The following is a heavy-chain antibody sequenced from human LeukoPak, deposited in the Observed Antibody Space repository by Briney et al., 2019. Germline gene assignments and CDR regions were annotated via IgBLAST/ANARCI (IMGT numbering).Heavy chain of an antibody. CDR3: ANSYCGGDCYLP. D-gene: IGHD2-21*02. V-gene: IGHV3-21*04. CDR1: GFTFSSYS. Sequence: GGSLRLSCAASGFTFSSYSMNWVRQAPGKGLEWVSSISSSSYIYYADSVKGRFTISRDNAKNSLYLQMNSLRVEDTAVYYCANSYCGGDCYLPWGQGTLVTVSS. CDR2: ISSSSYI. J-gene: IGHJ5*02.